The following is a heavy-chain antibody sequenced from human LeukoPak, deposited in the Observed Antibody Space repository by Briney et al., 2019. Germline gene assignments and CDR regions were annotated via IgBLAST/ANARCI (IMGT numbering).Heavy chain of an antibody. D-gene: IGHD3-3*01. CDR1: TFTFSNYA. J-gene: IGHJ3*02. CDR2: ISGSGDST. CDR3: AKDIHTIDAFDI. V-gene: IGHV3-23*01. Sequence: GGSLRLSCTASTFTFSNYAMSWVRQAPGKGLEWVSAISGSGDSTYYADSVKGRFTISRNTSNNTLDLQMKSLRAEDTAVYYCAKDIHTIDAFDIWGQGTMVTVSS.